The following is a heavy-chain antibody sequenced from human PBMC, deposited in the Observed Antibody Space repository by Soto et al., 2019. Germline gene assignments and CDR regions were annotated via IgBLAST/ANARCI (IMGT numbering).Heavy chain of an antibody. D-gene: IGHD3-10*02. CDR3: ARDPLSSFAMDV. J-gene: IGHJ6*02. CDR2: IIPTFGKT. V-gene: IGHV1-69*13. CDR1: GDTFSSYA. Sequence: AVKVSCKASGDTFSSYAISWVRQAPGKGLEWMGKIIPTFGKTNYAQKFQGRLTISADDSTSTVYMELSSLVSEDTAVYYCARDPLSSFAMDVWGQGTTVTVSS.